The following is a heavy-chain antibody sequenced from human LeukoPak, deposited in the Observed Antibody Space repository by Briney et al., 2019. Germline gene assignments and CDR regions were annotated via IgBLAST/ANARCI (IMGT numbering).Heavy chain of an antibody. CDR1: GGSFSGYY. D-gene: IGHD3-10*01. CDR2: INHSGST. Sequence: SETLSLTCAVYGGSFSGYYWSWIRQPPGKGLEWNGEINHSGSTNYNPSLKSRVTISVDTSKNQFSLKLSSVTAADTAVYYCAREKWFGEWGGFDYWGQGTLVTVSS. J-gene: IGHJ4*02. CDR3: AREKWFGEWGGFDY. V-gene: IGHV4-34*01.